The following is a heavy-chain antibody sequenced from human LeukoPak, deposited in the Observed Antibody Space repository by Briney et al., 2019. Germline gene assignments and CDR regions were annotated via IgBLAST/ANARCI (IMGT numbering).Heavy chain of an antibody. CDR1: GFTFSNAW. V-gene: IGHV3-15*01. D-gene: IGHD3-22*01. J-gene: IGHJ4*02. CDR3: TTDVAADSSGCFDY. Sequence: GGSLRLSCAASGFTFSNAWMSWVRQAPGKRLEWVGRIKSKTDGETTDYAAPVKGRFTISRDDSQNTLYLQMNSLKTEDTAVYYCTTDVAADSSGCFDYWGQGTLVTVSS. CDR2: IKSKTDGETT.